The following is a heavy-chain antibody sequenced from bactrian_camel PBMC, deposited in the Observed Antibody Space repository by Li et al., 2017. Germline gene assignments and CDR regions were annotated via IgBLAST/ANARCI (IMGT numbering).Heavy chain of an antibody. Sequence: VESGGGSVQAGGSLRLECVVSGATYAFYCLGWYRQAPGKDRERVAVIDRDGEQKFADSVKGRFSISKDDAKNIIYLQMNSLKLEDTAMYYCAAEPGRDITLVVGSVGVPDFTYKGQGTQVTV. CDR1: GATYAFYC. V-gene: IGHV3S53*01. J-gene: IGHJ4*01. CDR2: IDRDGEQ. D-gene: IGHD7*01.